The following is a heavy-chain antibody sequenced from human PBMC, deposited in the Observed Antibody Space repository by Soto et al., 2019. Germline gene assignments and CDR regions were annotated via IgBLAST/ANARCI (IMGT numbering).Heavy chain of an antibody. CDR3: AKSWGGIVVVTAPSDY. D-gene: IGHD2-21*02. CDR1: GFTFSSYA. J-gene: IGHJ4*02. Sequence: PGGSLRLSCAASGFTFSSYAMSWVRQAPGKGLEWVSAISGSGGSTYYADSVKGRFTISRDNSKNTLYLQMNSLRAEDTAVYYCAKSWGGIVVVTAPSDYWGQGTLVTVSS. V-gene: IGHV3-23*01. CDR2: ISGSGGST.